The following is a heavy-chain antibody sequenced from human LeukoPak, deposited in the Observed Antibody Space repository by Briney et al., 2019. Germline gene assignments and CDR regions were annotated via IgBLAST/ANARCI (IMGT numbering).Heavy chain of an antibody. CDR3: ARVGLAVAGDPFDY. Sequence: GGPLRLSCAASGFTFSSYSMNWVRQAPGKGLEWVSSISSSSSYIYYADSVKGRFTISRDNAKNSLYLQMNSLRAEDTAVYYCARVGLAVAGDPFDYWGQGTLVTVSS. CDR2: ISSSSSYI. CDR1: GFTFSSYS. D-gene: IGHD6-19*01. V-gene: IGHV3-21*01. J-gene: IGHJ4*02.